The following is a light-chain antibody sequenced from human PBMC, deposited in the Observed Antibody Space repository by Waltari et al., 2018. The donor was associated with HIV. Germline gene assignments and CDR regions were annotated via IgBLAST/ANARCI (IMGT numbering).Light chain of an antibody. J-gene: IGKJ4*01. CDR2: DAS. CDR1: HSVSTY. V-gene: IGKV3-11*01. Sequence: EIVLTQSPATLSLSPGERATLSCRASHSVSTYLAWYQQKLGQPPRLLIHDASNRASGIPPRFSGSGSGTDFTLTISSLEPEDFAVYYCQQRTNWPQNTFGGGTKVEIK. CDR3: QQRTNWPQNT.